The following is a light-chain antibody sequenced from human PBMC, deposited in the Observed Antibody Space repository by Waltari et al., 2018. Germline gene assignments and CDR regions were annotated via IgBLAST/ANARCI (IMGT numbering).Light chain of an antibody. CDR1: SSNIGAGYD. CDR3: QAYDNSLTGSEV. Sequence: QSVLTQPPSVSGAPGQRVTISCTGSSSNIGAGYDVHWYQQLPGTAPKLLIYGNSNRPSGVPDRFSGSKYGTSASLAITGLQAEDEADYYCQAYDNSLTGSEVFGGGTKLTVL. V-gene: IGLV1-40*01. J-gene: IGLJ3*02. CDR2: GNS.